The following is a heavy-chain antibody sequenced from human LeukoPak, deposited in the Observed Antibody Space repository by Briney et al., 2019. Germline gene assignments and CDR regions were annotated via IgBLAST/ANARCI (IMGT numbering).Heavy chain of an antibody. Sequence: SETLSLTCAVYGGSFSGYYWGWVPQPPGKGLEWIGEINQSGRPNYNPSLKSRVTISVDTSRNQFSLKLSSVTAADTAVYYCARSFPRLYCSGGSCYSNWFDPWGQGTLVTVSS. V-gene: IGHV4-34*01. D-gene: IGHD2-15*01. CDR2: INQSGRP. CDR1: GGSFSGYY. CDR3: ARSFPRLYCSGGSCYSNWFDP. J-gene: IGHJ5*02.